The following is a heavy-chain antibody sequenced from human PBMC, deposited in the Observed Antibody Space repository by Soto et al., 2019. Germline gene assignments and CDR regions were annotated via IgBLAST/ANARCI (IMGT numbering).Heavy chain of an antibody. D-gene: IGHD2-15*01. CDR3: ARDEGRHCSVASCQTFNWFDP. J-gene: IGHJ5*02. CDR2: IIPIFGTA. V-gene: IGHV1-69*13. Sequence: ASVKVSCKASGGTFSSYAISWVRQAPGQGLEWMGGIIPIFGTANYAQKFQGRVTITADESTSTAYMELSSLRSEDTAVYYCARDEGRHCSVASCQTFNWFDPWAQGTLVTVSS. CDR1: GGTFSSYA.